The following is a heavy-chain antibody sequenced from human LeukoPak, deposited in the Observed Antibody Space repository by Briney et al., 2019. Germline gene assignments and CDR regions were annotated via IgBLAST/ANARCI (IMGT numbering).Heavy chain of an antibody. V-gene: IGHV3-48*04. J-gene: IGHJ5*02. D-gene: IGHD2-15*01. CDR2: ISSSSSTI. CDR1: GFTFSSNG. Sequence: GGSLRLSCAASGFTFSSNGMNWVRQAPGKGLEWVSYISSSSSTIYYADSVKGRFTISRDNAKNSLYLQMNSLRAEDTAVYYCVRGGESTWSWGQGTLVTVSS. CDR3: VRGGESTWS.